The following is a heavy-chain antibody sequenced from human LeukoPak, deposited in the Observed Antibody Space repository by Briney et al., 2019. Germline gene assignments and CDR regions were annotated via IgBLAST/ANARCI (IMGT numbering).Heavy chain of an antibody. V-gene: IGHV3-21*01. Sequence: GGSLRLSCAGSGFTFSTYTINSVRQAPGKGLEWVSSIGTSTSSIYYADSVKGRFTISRDNAENSLYLQMNGLRAEDTAVYYCARDMGIIPYYYYYMDVWGKGTTVTVSS. CDR2: IGTSTSSI. D-gene: IGHD7-27*01. CDR1: GFTFSTYT. CDR3: ARDMGIIPYYYYYMDV. J-gene: IGHJ6*03.